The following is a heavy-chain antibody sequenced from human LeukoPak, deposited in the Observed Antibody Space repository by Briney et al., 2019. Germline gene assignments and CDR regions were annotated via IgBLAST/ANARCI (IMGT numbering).Heavy chain of an antibody. CDR2: ISGSGGST. CDR3: AKDRSCTNDICHGDFDY. Sequence: GGSLRLSCAASGFTFSSYAVSWVRQAPGKGLEWVSSISGSGGSTYSADSVKGRFTISRDNSKNTLYLQMNSLRAEDTALYYCAKDRSCTNDICHGDFDYWGQGSLVTVSS. D-gene: IGHD2-8*01. V-gene: IGHV3-23*01. CDR1: GFTFSSYA. J-gene: IGHJ4*02.